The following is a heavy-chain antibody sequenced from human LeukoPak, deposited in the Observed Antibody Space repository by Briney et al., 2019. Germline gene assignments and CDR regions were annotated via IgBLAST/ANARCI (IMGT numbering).Heavy chain of an antibody. V-gene: IGHV7-4-1*02. J-gene: IGHJ4*02. D-gene: IGHD6-13*01. CDR3: ASFIAASDY. CDR1: GYTLTSYA. Sequence: VASVKVSCKASGYTLTSYAMNWVRQAPGQGLEWMGWINTNTGSPTYAQGFTGRFVFSLDTSVSTAYLQISSLKAEDTAVYYCASFIAASDYWGQGTLVTVSS. CDR2: INTNTGSP.